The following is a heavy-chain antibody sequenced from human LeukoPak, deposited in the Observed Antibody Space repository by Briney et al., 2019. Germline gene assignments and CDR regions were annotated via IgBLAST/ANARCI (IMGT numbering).Heavy chain of an antibody. CDR2: ISYDGSNK. V-gene: IGHV3-30-3*01. CDR3: ARGADDFWSGYPFDY. J-gene: IGHJ4*02. D-gene: IGHD3-3*01. CDR1: GFTFSSYA. Sequence: GGSLRLSCAASGFTFSSYAMHWVRQAPGKGLEWVAVISYDGSNKYCADSVKGRFTISRDNSKNTLYLQMNSLRAEDTAVYYCARGADDFWSGYPFDYWGQGTLVTVSS.